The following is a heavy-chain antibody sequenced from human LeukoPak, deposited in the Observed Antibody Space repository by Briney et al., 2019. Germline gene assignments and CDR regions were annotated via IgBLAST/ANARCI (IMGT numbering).Heavy chain of an antibody. J-gene: IGHJ4*02. D-gene: IGHD3-22*01. CDR1: GFTFSDYY. Sequence: GGSLRLSCAASGFTFSDYYMTWIRQALGKGLEWVSYISSSGTAKFYADSVKGRFTISRDNAKNSLYLQMNSLRAEDTAVYYCARDGTLYEGYYYGLDYWGQGSLVTVSS. V-gene: IGHV3-11*01. CDR3: ARDGTLYEGYYYGLDY. CDR2: ISSSGTAK.